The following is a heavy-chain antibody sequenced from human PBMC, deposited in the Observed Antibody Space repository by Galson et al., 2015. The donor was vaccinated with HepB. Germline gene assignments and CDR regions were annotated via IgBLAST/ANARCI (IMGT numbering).Heavy chain of an antibody. CDR3: AKGVPRYTSGWYLGGVAYFDH. V-gene: IGHV3-30*04. CDR1: GFTFNNYA. D-gene: IGHD6-19*01. Sequence: SLRLSCAASGFTFNNYALHWVRQAPGKGLEWVALISYDGRNKSYADSVKGRFTISRDNSKNTLYLQINSLRAEDTAVYYCAKGVPRYTSGWYLGGVAYFDHWGQGALVAVSS. CDR2: ISYDGRNK. J-gene: IGHJ4*02.